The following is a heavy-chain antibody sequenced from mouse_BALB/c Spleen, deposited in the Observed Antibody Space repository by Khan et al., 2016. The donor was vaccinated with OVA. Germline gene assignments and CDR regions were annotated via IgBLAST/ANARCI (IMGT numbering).Heavy chain of an antibody. CDR2: INTYTGEP. J-gene: IGHJ1*01. CDR1: GYSFTNYG. Sequence: QIQLVQSGPEVKKPGETVKISCKASGYSFTNYGMNWVRQAPGKGLKWMGWINTYTGEPTYADDFKGRFAFSLETSASTAYLQINNLKNEDTATYCGASGGYCYFDFWGAGTTVTVSS. D-gene: IGHD1-1*02. V-gene: IGHV9-3-1*01. CDR3: ASGGYCYFDF.